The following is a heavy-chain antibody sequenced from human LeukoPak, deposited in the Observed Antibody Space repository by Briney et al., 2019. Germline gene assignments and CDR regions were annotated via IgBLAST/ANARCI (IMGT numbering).Heavy chain of an antibody. CDR2: ISSSSSYI. CDR3: VGTIASRGSEY. D-gene: IGHD6-6*01. CDR1: GFTFSSYS. Sequence: SGGSLRLSCAASGFTFSSYSMNWVRQAPGKGLEWVSSISSSSSYIYYADPVKGRFTISRDNAKNSLYLQMNNLRVDDTAMYYCVGTIASRGSEYWGQGALVTVSS. V-gene: IGHV3-21*01. J-gene: IGHJ4*02.